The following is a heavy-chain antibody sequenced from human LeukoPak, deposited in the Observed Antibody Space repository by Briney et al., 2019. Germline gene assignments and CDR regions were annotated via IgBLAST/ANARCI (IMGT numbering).Heavy chain of an antibody. CDR3: AKDLGRYRNNYFDY. V-gene: IGHV3-23*01. CDR2: ISGSGGGT. D-gene: IGHD1-26*01. CDR1: GFTFSSYA. J-gene: IGHJ4*02. Sequence: PGGSLRLSCAATGFTFSSYAMSWVRQAPEKGLEWVSTISGSGGGTYYADSVKGRFTISRDDSKNTLYLQMNSLRAEDTAVYYCAKDLGRYRNNYFDYRGQGTLVTVSS.